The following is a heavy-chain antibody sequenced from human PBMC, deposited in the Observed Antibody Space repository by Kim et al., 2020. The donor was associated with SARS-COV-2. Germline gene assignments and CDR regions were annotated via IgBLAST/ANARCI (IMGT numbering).Heavy chain of an antibody. Sequence: GGSLRLSCAASGFTFSTYGMHWVRQAPGKGLEWVAVIWYDGTNKYYADSVKGRFTISRDNPKNTLHLQLNSLRDEDTAIYYCARDQGSFEKDGMDGWGQGTTVTVSS. D-gene: IGHD3-9*01. V-gene: IGHV3-33*01. CDR1: GFTFSTYG. CDR3: ARDQGSFEKDGMDG. J-gene: IGHJ6*01. CDR2: IWYDGTNK.